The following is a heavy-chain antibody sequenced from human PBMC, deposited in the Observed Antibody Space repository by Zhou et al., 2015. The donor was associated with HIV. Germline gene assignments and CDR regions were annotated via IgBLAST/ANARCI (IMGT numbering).Heavy chain of an antibody. J-gene: IGHJ4*02. Sequence: QVQLVQSGAEVKKPGASVKVSCKASGYTFTSYYMHWVRQAPGQGLEWMGIINPSGGSTSYAQKFQGRVTMTRDTSTSTVYMELSSLRSEDTAVYYCARDISLSLGGVVMNDYWGQGTLVTVSS. D-gene: IGHD3-3*01. CDR1: GYTFTSYY. V-gene: IGHV1-46*01. CDR2: INPSGGST. CDR3: ARDISLSLGGVVMNDY.